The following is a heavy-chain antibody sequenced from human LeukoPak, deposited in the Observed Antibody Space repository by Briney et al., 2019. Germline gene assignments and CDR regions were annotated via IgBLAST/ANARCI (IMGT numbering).Heavy chain of an antibody. Sequence: GGSLRLSCAASGFTFSSYAMHWVRQAPGKGLEWVAVISYDGSNKYYADSVKGRFTISRDNSKNTLYLQMNSLRAEDTAVYYCARTMVRGGGEQVTPFDYWGQGTLVTVSS. J-gene: IGHJ4*02. V-gene: IGHV3-30-3*01. CDR3: ARTMVRGGGEQVTPFDY. CDR1: GFTFSSYA. CDR2: ISYDGSNK. D-gene: IGHD3-10*01.